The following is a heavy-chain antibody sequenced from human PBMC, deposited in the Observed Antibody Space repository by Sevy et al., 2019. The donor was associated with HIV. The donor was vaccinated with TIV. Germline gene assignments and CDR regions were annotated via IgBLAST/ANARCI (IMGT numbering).Heavy chain of an antibody. J-gene: IGHJ4*02. Sequence: GGSLRLSCAASGFDFNHHWMSWVRQAPQKGLEWVANIKQDGSETYYVDSLEGRVTISRDNAKNALSLQINDLRAEDTAVYYCARLPTGLQSFNYLLSTYFDSWGQGTLVTVSS. D-gene: IGHD3-9*01. CDR2: IKQDGSET. V-gene: IGHV3-7*01. CDR1: GFDFNHHW. CDR3: ARLPTGLQSFNYLLSTYFDS.